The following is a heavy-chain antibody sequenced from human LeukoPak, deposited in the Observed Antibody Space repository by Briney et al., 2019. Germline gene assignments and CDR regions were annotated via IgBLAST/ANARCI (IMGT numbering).Heavy chain of an antibody. CDR3: ARARAAVTKDALDY. D-gene: IGHD4-17*01. V-gene: IGHV3-21*06. Sequence: GGSLRLSCAASGVSFSSSSMNWGRHGPGEGLEWVSSISSFSAYLYYADSVKGRFIISRDNAKNLLYLQMNSLRAEDTAVYFCARARAAVTKDALDYWGQGTLVSVSS. J-gene: IGHJ4*02. CDR2: ISSFSAYL. CDR1: GVSFSSSS.